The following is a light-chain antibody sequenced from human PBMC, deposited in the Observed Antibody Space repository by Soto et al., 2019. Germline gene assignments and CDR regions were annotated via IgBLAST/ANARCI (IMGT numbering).Light chain of an antibody. Sequence: DIRMTQSPSSLSASVADRLIITCQANQDISTLLNWFQQKPGKAPKLLISDASILESGVPSRVSGSGSGTDFTFTITSLQPEDFATYYCQQYAHLPLTFGGGTKVDI. J-gene: IGKJ4*01. V-gene: IGKV1-33*01. CDR1: QDISTL. CDR2: DAS. CDR3: QQYAHLPLT.